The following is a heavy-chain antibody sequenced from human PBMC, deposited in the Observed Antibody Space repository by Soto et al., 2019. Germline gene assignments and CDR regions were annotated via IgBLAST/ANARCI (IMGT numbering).Heavy chain of an antibody. CDR1: GGSTSSGGYS. V-gene: IGHV4-30-2*01. CDR3: ARGWGVAAADTFLSY. CDR2: IYHSGST. D-gene: IGHD6-13*01. Sequence: SETLSLTCAVSGGSTSSGGYSWSWIRQPPGKGLEWIGYIYHSGSTYYNPSLKSRVTISVDTSKNQFSLKLSSVTAADTAVYYCARGWGVAAADTFLSYWGQGTLVTVSS. J-gene: IGHJ4*01.